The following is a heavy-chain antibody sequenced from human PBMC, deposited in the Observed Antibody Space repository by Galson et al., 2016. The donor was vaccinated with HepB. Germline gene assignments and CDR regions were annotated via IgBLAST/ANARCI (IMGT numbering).Heavy chain of an antibody. CDR3: ANLPRDFGVIEPLDY. CDR1: GYSLSELP. J-gene: IGHJ4*02. D-gene: IGHD3-3*01. V-gene: IGHV1-24*01. CDR2: FDPEDGKT. Sequence: SVKVSCKVSGYSLSELPMHWVRQAPGGGLEWMGRFDPEDGKTIYAETFEGRLTMTQDSSTDTAYMQLTSLNTNDTAVYFCANLPRDFGVIEPLDYWGQGTLVTVSS.